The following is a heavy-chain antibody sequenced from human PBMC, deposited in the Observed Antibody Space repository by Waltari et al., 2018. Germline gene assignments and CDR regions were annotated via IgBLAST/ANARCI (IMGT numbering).Heavy chain of an antibody. CDR3: ARQMTTASTWQTD. V-gene: IGHV3-53*04. D-gene: IGHD4-17*01. CDR2: IYSGGST. Sequence: EVQLVESEGGWVQPGGSLSLPCAVSGFLVSTNYMSWFRQAPGKGLEWVSIIYSGGSTYYADSVKGRFTSSRHSSKNTLYLQMNSLTVEDTAVYYCARQMTTASTWQTDWGQGTLITVSS. CDR1: GFLVSTNY. J-gene: IGHJ4*02.